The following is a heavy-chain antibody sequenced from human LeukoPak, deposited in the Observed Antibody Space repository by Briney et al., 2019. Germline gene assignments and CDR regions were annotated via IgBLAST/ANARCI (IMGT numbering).Heavy chain of an antibody. V-gene: IGHV4-38-2*02. CDR3: ARAAQVTGRPNLGGHFDY. Sequence: SETLSLTCTVSGYSISSGYYWGWIRQPPGKGLEWIGSIYHSGRTFYNPSLESRVTISVDTSKNQFSLKLTSVTAADTAVYYCARAAQVTGRPNLGGHFDYWGQGTLVTVSS. D-gene: IGHD6-6*01. CDR2: IYHSGRT. CDR1: GYSISSGYY. J-gene: IGHJ4*02.